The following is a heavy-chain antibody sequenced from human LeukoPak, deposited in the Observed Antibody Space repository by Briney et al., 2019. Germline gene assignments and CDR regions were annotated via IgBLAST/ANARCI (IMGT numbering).Heavy chain of an antibody. CDR2: ISSSSSNI. Sequence: GGCLRLSCAAYGFSFSSSSMNWVRQAPGKGLGWVSYISSSSSNIYYADCVKGRFTISRDNAKNSMYLQMNSLRAEDTAVYYCAREARRDGYNYWYYYYYMDVWGKGTTVTVSS. J-gene: IGHJ6*03. CDR1: GFSFSSSS. CDR3: AREARRDGYNYWYYYYYMDV. D-gene: IGHD5-24*01. V-gene: IGHV3-48*01.